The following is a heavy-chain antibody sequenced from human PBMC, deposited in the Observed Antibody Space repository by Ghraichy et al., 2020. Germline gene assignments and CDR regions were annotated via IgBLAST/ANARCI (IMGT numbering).Heavy chain of an antibody. CDR1: GFTFSSYA. D-gene: IGHD6-19*01. CDR2: ISGSGGST. Sequence: GGSLRLSCAASGFTFSSYAMSWVRQAPGKGLEWVSAISGSGGSTYYADSVKGRFTISRDNSKNTLYLQMNSLRAEDTAVYYCAKNTRIAVAGPLDYWGQGTLVTVSS. CDR3: AKNTRIAVAGPLDY. V-gene: IGHV3-23*01. J-gene: IGHJ4*02.